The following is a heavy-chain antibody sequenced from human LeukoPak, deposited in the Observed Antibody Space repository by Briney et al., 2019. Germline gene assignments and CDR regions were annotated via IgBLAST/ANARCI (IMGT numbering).Heavy chain of an antibody. Sequence: SETLSLTCTVSGGSISSGVYYWSWIRQPPGKGLEWIGYIYHSGSTYYNPSLKSRVTISVDRSKNQFSLKLSSVTAADTAVYYCARIWDYSNYYFDYWGQGTLVTVSS. CDR2: IYHSGST. D-gene: IGHD4-11*01. J-gene: IGHJ4*02. CDR1: GGSISSGVYY. CDR3: ARIWDYSNYYFDY. V-gene: IGHV4-30-2*01.